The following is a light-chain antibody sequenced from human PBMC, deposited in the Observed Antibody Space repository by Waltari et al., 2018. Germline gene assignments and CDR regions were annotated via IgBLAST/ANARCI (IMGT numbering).Light chain of an antibody. CDR2: RNE. CDR3: AAWDNSLGRWV. Sequence: QSVLTQPPSASGTPGQRVTISCSGISSNIGNNYVFWYQQLPGKAPKLLIYRNEQRPSGWPYRVSASKAVTSASLAIGGLRSEDEAIYHCAAWDNSLGRWVFGEGTKLTVL. CDR1: SSNIGNNY. V-gene: IGLV1-47*01. J-gene: IGLJ3*02.